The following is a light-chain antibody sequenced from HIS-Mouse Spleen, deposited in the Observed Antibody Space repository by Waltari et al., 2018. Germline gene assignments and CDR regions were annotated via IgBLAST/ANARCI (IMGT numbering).Light chain of an antibody. CDR1: SSNIGSNT. Sequence: QSVLTQPPSASGTPGQRVTISCSGSSSNIGSNTVNWYQQLPGTAPKPLIHSNKPRPSGVPDRFSGSKSGTSASLAISGLQSEDEADYYCAAWDDSLNGPVFGGGTKLTVL. V-gene: IGLV1-44*01. CDR3: AAWDDSLNGPV. J-gene: IGLJ3*02. CDR2: SNK.